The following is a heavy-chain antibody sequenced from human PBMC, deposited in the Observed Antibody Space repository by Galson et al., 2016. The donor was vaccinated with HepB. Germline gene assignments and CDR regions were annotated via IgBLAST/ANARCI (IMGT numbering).Heavy chain of an antibody. J-gene: IGHJ4*01. CDR1: GGSISSSNYY. D-gene: IGHD5-18*01. Sequence: ETLSLTCTVSGGSISSSNYYWGWIRQPPGKGLEWIGNIYYSGSTYNNPSLKSRVTISVDTSQNQFSLKLSSVTAADTAVYYCARRYSYGTFDYWGQEPWSPSPQ. CDR2: IYYSGST. CDR3: ARRYSYGTFDY. V-gene: IGHV4-39*01.